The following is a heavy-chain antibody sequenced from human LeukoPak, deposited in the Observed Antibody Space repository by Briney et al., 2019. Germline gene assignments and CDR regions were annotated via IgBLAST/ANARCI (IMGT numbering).Heavy chain of an antibody. CDR2: ISDDGSRT. CDR1: GFTFSYYW. CDR3: ATDGGFYRDSSFQEY. D-gene: IGHD2-15*01. Sequence: GGSLRLSCAASGFTFSYYWMHWVRQAPGKGLVWVSRISDDGSRTTYADSVKGRFAISRDNAKNTLYLQMNSLRAEDTAVYYCATDGGFYRDSSFQEYWGQGTLVT. J-gene: IGHJ4*02. V-gene: IGHV3-74*01.